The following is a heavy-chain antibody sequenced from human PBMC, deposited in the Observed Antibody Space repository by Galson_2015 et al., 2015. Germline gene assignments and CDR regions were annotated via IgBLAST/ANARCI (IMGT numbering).Heavy chain of an antibody. CDR3: ARADLDYYYYYYMDV. CDR2: IIPIFGTA. Sequence: SVKVSCKASGGTFSSYAISWVRQAPGQGLEWMGWIIPIFGTANYAQKFQGRVTITADKSTSTAYMELSSLRSEYTAVYYCARADLDYYYYYYMDVWGKETTVTVSS. CDR1: GGTFSSYA. V-gene: IGHV1-69*06. J-gene: IGHJ6*03. D-gene: IGHD1-1*01.